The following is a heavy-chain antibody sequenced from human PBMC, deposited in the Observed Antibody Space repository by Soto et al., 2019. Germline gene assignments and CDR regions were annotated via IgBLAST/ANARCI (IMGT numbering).Heavy chain of an antibody. CDR2: IYYSGST. CDR1: GGSISSYY. D-gene: IGHD3-10*01. J-gene: IGHJ4*02. CDR3: ARVSLNYYGSGSYSPRADFDY. V-gene: IGHV4-59*01. Sequence: PSETLSLTCTVSGGSISSYYWSWIRQPPGKGLEWIGYIYYSGSTNYNPSLKSRVTISVDTSKNQFSLKLSSVTAADTAVYYCARVSLNYYGSGSYSPRADFDYWGQGTLVTVSS.